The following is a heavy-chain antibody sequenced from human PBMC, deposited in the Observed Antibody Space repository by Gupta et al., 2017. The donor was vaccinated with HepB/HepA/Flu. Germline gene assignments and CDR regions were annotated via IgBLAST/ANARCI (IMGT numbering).Heavy chain of an antibody. CDR2: VYYSGNT. J-gene: IGHJ4*02. D-gene: IGHD3-10*01. Sequence: QVQLQESGPGLVKPSETLSLTCTVSGGPISSYYWSWIRQPPGKGLEYIGYVYYSGNTNSNPSLKSRVTISVDTSKNQLSLKVTSVTAADSATYYCASQRGGYFDDWGQGTLVTVSS. CDR1: GGPISSYY. CDR3: ASQRGGYFDD. V-gene: IGHV4-59*08.